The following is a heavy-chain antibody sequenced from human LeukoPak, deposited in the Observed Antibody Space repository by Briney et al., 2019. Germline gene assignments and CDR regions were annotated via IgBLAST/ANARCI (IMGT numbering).Heavy chain of an antibody. J-gene: IGHJ4*02. CDR2: INHGGST. Sequence: SETLSLTCTVSGGSISSYYWSWIRQPPGKGLEWIGEINHGGSTNYNPSLESRVTISIDTSKKQFSLKLNSVTAADTAVYYCARRRGYYDSGSYYGLDIDYWGQGTLVTVSS. V-gene: IGHV4-34*01. CDR3: ARRRGYYDSGSYYGLDIDY. CDR1: GGSISSYY. D-gene: IGHD3-10*01.